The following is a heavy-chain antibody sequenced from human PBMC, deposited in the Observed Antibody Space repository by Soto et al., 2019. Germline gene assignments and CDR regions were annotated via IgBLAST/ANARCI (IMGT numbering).Heavy chain of an antibody. CDR1: GGSISSDIHH. Sequence: TSETLSLTCTVSGGSISSDIHHWGWIRQPPGKGLERIGTIYYSGSTYYNPSLKSRVTISVDRSKNQFSLKLSSVTAADTAVYYCARGGVDYYDSSGYYFSPYYFDYWGQGTLVTVSS. CDR3: ARGGVDYYDSSGYYFSPYYFDY. D-gene: IGHD3-22*01. J-gene: IGHJ4*02. V-gene: IGHV4-39*07. CDR2: IYYSGST.